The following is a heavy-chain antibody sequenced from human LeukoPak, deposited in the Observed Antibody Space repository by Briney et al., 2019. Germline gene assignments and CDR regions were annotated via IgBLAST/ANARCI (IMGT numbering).Heavy chain of an antibody. Sequence: SETLSLTCAVSGVSFSGYCWRWIRQPPGKGLEWIGEINHSGSTNYNPSLKSRVTISVDTSKNQFSLKLSSVTAADTAVYYCARGVIAAAQGGWFDPWGQGTLVTVSS. V-gene: IGHV4-34*01. CDR2: INHSGST. CDR3: ARGVIAAAQGGWFDP. D-gene: IGHD6-13*01. J-gene: IGHJ5*02. CDR1: GVSFSGYC.